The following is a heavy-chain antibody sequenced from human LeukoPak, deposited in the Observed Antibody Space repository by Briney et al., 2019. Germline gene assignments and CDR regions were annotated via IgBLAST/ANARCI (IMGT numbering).Heavy chain of an antibody. CDR1: GGSITSSNWY. CDR2: IPYSGTT. D-gene: IGHD1-1*01. V-gene: IGHV4-39*01. Sequence: PSETLSLTCTVSGGSITSSNWYWGWIRQTPGKGLEWIGSIPYSGTTYYNPSLKSRVTISLDTSKNQFSLRLRSVAAADTAVYFCALETILVGGLELDYWGQGILVTVSS. CDR3: ALETILVGGLELDY. J-gene: IGHJ4*02.